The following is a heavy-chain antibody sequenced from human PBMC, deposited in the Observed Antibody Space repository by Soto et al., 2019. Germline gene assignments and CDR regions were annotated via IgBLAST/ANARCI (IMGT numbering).Heavy chain of an antibody. D-gene: IGHD3-3*01. CDR3: ARGGFGGRPITIFGVVIIGYDY. CDR1: GDSIRKYY. J-gene: IGHJ4*02. Sequence: SETLSLTCSVSGDSIRKYYWSWIRQPPGKGLEWIGNIYYSRGSNYNPSLKSRISMSIDTSKNQFSLKMSSVTAADTAVYYCARGGFGGRPITIFGVVIIGYDYWGQGTLVTVSS. CDR2: IYYSRGS. V-gene: IGHV4-59*01.